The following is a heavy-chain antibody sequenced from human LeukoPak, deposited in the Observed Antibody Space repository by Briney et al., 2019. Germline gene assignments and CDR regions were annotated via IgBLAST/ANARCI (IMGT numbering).Heavy chain of an antibody. CDR2: NYYNQIS. D-gene: IGHD2-15*01. CDR3: ARQRNVVWAFDI. J-gene: IGHJ3*02. Sequence: SETLSPTCTLSGGPIISENHYWGWLRQPPGKRLEWIGTNYYNQISYYNSYLTSRATVSLDKSKNQISLILRDVIDPDAAVYYCARQRNVVWAFDIWGQGTTVTVSS. CDR1: GGPIISENHY. V-gene: IGHV4-39*01.